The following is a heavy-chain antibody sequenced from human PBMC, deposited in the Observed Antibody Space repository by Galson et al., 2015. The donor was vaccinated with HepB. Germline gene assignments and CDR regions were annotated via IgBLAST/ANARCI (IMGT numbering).Heavy chain of an antibody. J-gene: IGHJ3*02. CDR2: IKQDGSEK. CDR1: GFTFSSYW. Sequence: SLRLSCAASGFTFSSYWMSWVRQAPGKGLEWVANIKQDGSEKYYVDSVKGRFTISRDNAKNSLYLQMNSLRAEDTAVYCCARVNLTSGTYYDYIWGSLSPWGAFDIWGQGTMVTVSS. D-gene: IGHD3-16*01. CDR3: ARVNLTSGTYYDYIWGSLSPWGAFDI. V-gene: IGHV3-7*01.